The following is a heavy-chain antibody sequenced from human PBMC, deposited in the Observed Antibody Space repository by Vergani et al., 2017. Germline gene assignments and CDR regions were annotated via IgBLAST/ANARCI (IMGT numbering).Heavy chain of an antibody. J-gene: IGHJ5*02. CDR1: GYTFTTYG. V-gene: IGHV7-4-1*02. D-gene: IGHD6-13*01. Sequence: QVQLVQSGSELKKPGASVKVSCKASGYTFTTYGMNWVRQAPGQGLEWMGWINTNTGNPTYAQGFTGRFVFSLDTSVSTAYLQISSLNAEDTAVYYCARDEQLLTEGWFDPWGQGTLVTVSS. CDR3: ARDEQLLTEGWFDP. CDR2: INTNTGNP.